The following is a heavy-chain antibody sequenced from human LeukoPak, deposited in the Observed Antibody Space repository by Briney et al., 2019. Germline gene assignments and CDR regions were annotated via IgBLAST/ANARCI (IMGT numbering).Heavy chain of an antibody. V-gene: IGHV3-33*01. D-gene: IGHD2-15*01. CDR2: VWYDGSNK. Sequence: GGSLRLSCAASGFTFSSYGMHWVRQAPGKGLEWVAVVWYDGSNKYYADSVKGRFTISRDNSKNTLYLQMNGLRAEDTAVYYCARDLDARYCSGGSCSGFDYWGQGTLVTVSS. CDR1: GFTFSSYG. J-gene: IGHJ4*02. CDR3: ARDLDARYCSGGSCSGFDY.